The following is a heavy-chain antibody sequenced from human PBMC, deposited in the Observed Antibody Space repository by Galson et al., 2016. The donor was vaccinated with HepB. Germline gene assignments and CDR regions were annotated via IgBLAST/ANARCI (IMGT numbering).Heavy chain of an antibody. V-gene: IGHV5-51*01. CDR2: LYPGDSDT. CDR1: GYTFTHYW. D-gene: IGHD3-22*01. CDR3: ATPAQYDSSGLDY. Sequence: QSGAEVKKPGESLKISCKTSGYTFTHYWIGWVRQMPGKGLEWLGILYPGDSDTRYSPSFQGRVIMSADKSVSPAYLQWSSLKASDTGMYYCATPAQYDSSGLDYWGQGTLVTVSS. J-gene: IGHJ4*02.